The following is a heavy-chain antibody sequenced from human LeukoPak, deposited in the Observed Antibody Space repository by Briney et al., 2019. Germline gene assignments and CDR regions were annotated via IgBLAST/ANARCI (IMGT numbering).Heavy chain of an antibody. V-gene: IGHV3-23*01. D-gene: IGHD2-2*01. CDR1: GFTFSSYA. CDR3: AKDPWDCSSTSCPDY. J-gene: IGHJ4*01. Sequence: GGSMRLSCAASGFTFSSYAMSWVRQPPGKGLEWVSTISGSVSSTYSGGSTYYADSVKGRFTISRDNSKNPLYLQVNSLRAEDTAIYYCAKDPWDCSSTSCPDYWGHGTLVTVSS. CDR2: ISGSVSSTYSGGST.